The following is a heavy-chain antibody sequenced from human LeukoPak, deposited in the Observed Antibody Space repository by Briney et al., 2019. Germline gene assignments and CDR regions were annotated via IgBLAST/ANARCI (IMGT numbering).Heavy chain of an antibody. V-gene: IGHV3-7*01. CDR3: ARSPYYYGSGSYSYYYYYMDV. D-gene: IGHD3-10*01. CDR1: GFTFSSYW. CDR2: IKQDGSEK. J-gene: IGHJ6*03. Sequence: GGSLRLSCAASGFTFSSYWMSWVRQAPGKGLEWVANIKQDGSEKYYVDSVKGRFTISRDNSKNTLYLQMNSLRAEDTAEYYCARSPYYYGSGSYSYYYYYMDVWGKGTTVTVSS.